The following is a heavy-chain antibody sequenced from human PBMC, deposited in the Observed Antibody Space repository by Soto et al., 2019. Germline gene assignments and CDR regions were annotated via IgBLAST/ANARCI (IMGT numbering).Heavy chain of an antibody. CDR3: AKLGSGWYYGLYYFDY. CDR2: IFYSGVT. Sequence: SETLSLTCSVSGGSISSNRHYWGWIRQPPGKGLEWIGSIFYSGVTYYNPSLESRVTISVDTSKNQFSLKLSSVTAADTAVYYCAKLGSGWYYGLYYFDYWGQGTVVTVSS. J-gene: IGHJ4*01. CDR1: GGSISSNRHY. V-gene: IGHV4-39*01. D-gene: IGHD6-19*01.